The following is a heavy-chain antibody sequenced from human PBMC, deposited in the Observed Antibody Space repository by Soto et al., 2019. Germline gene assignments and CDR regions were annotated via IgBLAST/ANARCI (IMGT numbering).Heavy chain of an antibody. D-gene: IGHD2-2*02. V-gene: IGHV4-59*11. J-gene: IGHJ3*01. CDR3: ARRITDGYTDAFDV. Sequence: QVQLLESGPGLVKPSETLPLTCTVSGGSISSHYWSWIRQPPGKGLEWIGYMYYSGTPNYNPSLKSRVTISVDTSKNQFSLKLSSVTAADTAVYYCARRITDGYTDAFDVLGQGTMVTVAS. CDR1: GGSISSHY. CDR2: MYYSGTP.